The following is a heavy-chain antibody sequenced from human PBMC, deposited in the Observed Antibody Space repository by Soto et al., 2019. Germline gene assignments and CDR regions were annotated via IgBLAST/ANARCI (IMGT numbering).Heavy chain of an antibody. CDR1: GFTFSSYA. CDR3: AKQEYSSGWYNWDY. V-gene: IGHV3-23*01. CDR2: ISGSGGST. D-gene: IGHD6-19*01. Sequence: EVQLLESGGGLVQPGGSLRLSCAASGFTFSSYAMSWVRQAPGKGLEWVSAISGSGGSTYYADSVKGRFTTSRDNSKNTLYLQMNSLRAEDTAVYYCAKQEYSSGWYNWDYWGQGTLVTVSS. J-gene: IGHJ4*02.